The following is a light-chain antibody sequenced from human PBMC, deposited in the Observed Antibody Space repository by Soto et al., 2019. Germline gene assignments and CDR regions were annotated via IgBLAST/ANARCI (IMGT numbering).Light chain of an antibody. CDR2: RAS. Sequence: DIQMTQSPSTLSASVGDRVTNTCRASQSISTWLAWYQQKPGKAPKLLIYRASALESGVPSRFSGGGSGTEFTLTISSLQPEDSATYYCQQYDTYWTFGQGTKVEIK. CDR1: QSISTW. J-gene: IGKJ1*01. CDR3: QQYDTYWT. V-gene: IGKV1-5*03.